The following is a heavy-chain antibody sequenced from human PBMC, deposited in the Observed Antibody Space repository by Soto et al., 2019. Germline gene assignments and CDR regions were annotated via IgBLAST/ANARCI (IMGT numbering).Heavy chain of an antibody. J-gene: IGHJ6*02. Sequence: GASVKVSCKASGGTFSSYAISWVRQAPGQGLEWMGGIIPIFGTANYAQKFQGRVTITADESTSTAYMELSSLRSEDTAVYYCASRLYCISTSCYLMDYYYGMDVWGQGTTVTVSS. V-gene: IGHV1-69*13. CDR2: IIPIFGTA. CDR3: ASRLYCISTSCYLMDYYYGMDV. D-gene: IGHD2-2*01. CDR1: GGTFSSYA.